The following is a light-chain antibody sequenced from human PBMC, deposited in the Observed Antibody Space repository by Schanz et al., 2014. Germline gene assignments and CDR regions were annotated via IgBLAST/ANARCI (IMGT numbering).Light chain of an antibody. Sequence: MTQSPSSLSASVGDRVTITCRASQRVSVWLAWYQQKPGLPPRLLIYGASTRATDIPARFTGSGAGTEFTLTISSLQSEDFATYYCQQSYSTPPTFGQGTKVEIK. V-gene: IGKV3-15*01. J-gene: IGKJ1*01. CDR1: QRVSVW. CDR3: QQSYSTPPT. CDR2: GAS.